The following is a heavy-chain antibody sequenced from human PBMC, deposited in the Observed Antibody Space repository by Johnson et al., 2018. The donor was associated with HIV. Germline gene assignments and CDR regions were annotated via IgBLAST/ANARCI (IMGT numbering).Heavy chain of an antibody. CDR2: INSDGRST. V-gene: IGHV3-74*02. CDR3: AKSPSQLGSAFDI. CDR1: GFTFSKPW. D-gene: IGHD2-2*01. Sequence: VQLVESGGDLVKPGGSLRLSCAGSGFTFSKPWLTWIRHAPGKGLEWIARINSDGRSTSYADSVKGRFTISSDNAKNTLYLQMNSLRAEDTAVYYCAKSPSQLGSAFDIWGQGTMVTVSS. J-gene: IGHJ3*02.